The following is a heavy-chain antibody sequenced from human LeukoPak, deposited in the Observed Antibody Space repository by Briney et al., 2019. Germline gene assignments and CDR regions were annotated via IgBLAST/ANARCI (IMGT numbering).Heavy chain of an antibody. V-gene: IGHV1-69*04. CDR2: IIPILGIA. J-gene: IGHJ3*02. CDR3: ARDLRIVVALDDAFDI. Sequence: SVKVSCKASGYTFTSYDISWVRQAPGQGLEWMGRIIPILGIANYAQKFQGRVTITADKSTSTAYMELSSLRSEDTAVYYCARDLRIVVALDDAFDIWGQGTMVTVSS. D-gene: IGHD3-22*01. CDR1: GYTFTSYD.